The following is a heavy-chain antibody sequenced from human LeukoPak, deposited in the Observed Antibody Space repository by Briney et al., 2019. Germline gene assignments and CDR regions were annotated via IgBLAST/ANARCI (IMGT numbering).Heavy chain of an antibody. CDR1: GFTFSSYW. Sequence: PGGSLRLSCAASGFTFSSYWMHWVRHAPGKGLVWVSRINSDGSSTSYADSVKGRFTISRDNAKNTLYLQMNSLRAEGTAVYYCARARDYKDYYMDVWGKGTTVTVSS. D-gene: IGHD4-11*01. J-gene: IGHJ6*03. CDR2: INSDGSST. CDR3: ARARDYKDYYMDV. V-gene: IGHV3-74*01.